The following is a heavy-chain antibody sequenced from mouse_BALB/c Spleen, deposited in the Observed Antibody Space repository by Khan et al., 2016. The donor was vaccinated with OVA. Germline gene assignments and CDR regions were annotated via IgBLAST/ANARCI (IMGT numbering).Heavy chain of an antibody. CDR1: GYTFTSYW. CDR2: IYPGDGDT. Sequence: QVQLKDSGAELARPGASVKLSCKSSGYTFTSYWMQWVKQRPGQGLEWIGAIYPGDGDTRYTQKFKGKATLTADKSSSPAYMQLSSLASEDSAVYYCASYRYDYFDYWGQGTTLTVSS. CDR3: ASYRYDYFDY. J-gene: IGHJ2*01. D-gene: IGHD2-14*01. V-gene: IGHV1-87*01.